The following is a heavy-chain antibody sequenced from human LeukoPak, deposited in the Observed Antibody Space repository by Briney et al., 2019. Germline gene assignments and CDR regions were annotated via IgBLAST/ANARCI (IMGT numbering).Heavy chain of an antibody. CDR3: ARSIAAAGPAFFDY. D-gene: IGHD6-13*01. J-gene: IGHJ4*02. Sequence: RDSGPALVKPTQTLTLTCTFSGFSLSTSGMCVSWIRQPPGKALEWLARIDWDDDKYYSTSLKTRLTISKDTSKNQVVLTMTNMDPVDTATYYCARSIAAAGPAFFDYWGQGTLVTVSS. CDR1: GFSLSTSGMC. CDR2: IDWDDDK. V-gene: IGHV2-70*11.